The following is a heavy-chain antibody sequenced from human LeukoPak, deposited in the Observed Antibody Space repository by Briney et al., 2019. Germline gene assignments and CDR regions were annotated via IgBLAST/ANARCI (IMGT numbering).Heavy chain of an antibody. V-gene: IGHV4-38-2*02. Sequence: SETLSLTCTVSGYSISSGYYWGWIRQPPGKGLEWIGSIYHSGSTYYNPSLKSRVTISVDTSKNQFSLKLSSVTAADTAVYYCALTTVTTLGRLGYFDYWGQGTLVTVSS. CDR2: IYHSGST. CDR3: ALTTVTTLGRLGYFDY. D-gene: IGHD4-17*01. J-gene: IGHJ4*02. CDR1: GYSISSGYY.